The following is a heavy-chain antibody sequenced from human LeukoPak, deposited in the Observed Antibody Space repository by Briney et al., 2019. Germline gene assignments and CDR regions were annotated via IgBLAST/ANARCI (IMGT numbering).Heavy chain of an antibody. CDR3: ARSGPAAEYFPH. J-gene: IGHJ1*01. CDR1: GYSFTSYW. CDR2: IYPGDSDT. V-gene: IGHV5-51*01. Sequence: GEALKISCKGSGYSFTSYWIGWGRQMPGKGLEWMGIIYPGDSDTRYSPSFQGQVTISADKSISTAYLQWNSLKPADTAMYYCARSGPAAEYFPHWGQGTLVTVSS.